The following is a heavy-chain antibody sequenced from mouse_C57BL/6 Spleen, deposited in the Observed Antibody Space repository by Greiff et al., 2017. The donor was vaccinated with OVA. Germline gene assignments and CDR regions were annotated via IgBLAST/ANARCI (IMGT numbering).Heavy chain of an antibody. V-gene: IGHV1-55*01. CDR1: GYTFTSYW. Sequence: VQLQQPGAELVKPGASVKMSCKASGYTFTSYWITWVKQRPGQGLEWIGDIYPGSGSTNYNEKFKSKATLTVDTSSSTAYMQLSSLTSEDSAVYYCARSTVVENWFAYWGQGTLVTVSA. J-gene: IGHJ3*01. CDR3: ARSTVVENWFAY. D-gene: IGHD1-1*01. CDR2: IYPGSGST.